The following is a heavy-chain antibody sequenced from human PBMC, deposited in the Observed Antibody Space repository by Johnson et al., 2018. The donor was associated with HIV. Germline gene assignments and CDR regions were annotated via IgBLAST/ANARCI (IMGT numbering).Heavy chain of an antibody. CDR1: GFTFSSYA. D-gene: IGHD3-22*01. CDR2: ISYDGSNK. V-gene: IGHV3-30-3*01. Sequence: QVQLVESGGGVVQPGRSLRLSCAASGFTFSSYAMHWVRQAPGQGLEWVAVISYDGSNKYYADYVKGRFTISRDNSKNTLYLQMNSLRAEDTAVYYCARGSTYYYDSSGSDAFDIWGQGTMVTVSS. J-gene: IGHJ3*02. CDR3: ARGSTYYYDSSGSDAFDI.